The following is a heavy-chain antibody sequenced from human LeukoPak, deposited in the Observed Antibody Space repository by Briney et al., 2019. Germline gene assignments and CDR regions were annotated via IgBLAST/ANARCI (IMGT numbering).Heavy chain of an antibody. Sequence: SETLSLTCAVYGGSFSGYYWSWIRQPPGKGLEWIGEINHSGSTNYNPSLKSRVTISVDTSKNQFSLKLSSVTAADTAVYYCARERASGYSYGYTRGYFDYWGQGTLVTVSS. CDR3: ARERASGYSYGYTRGYFDY. CDR2: INHSGST. J-gene: IGHJ4*02. CDR1: GGSFSGYY. D-gene: IGHD5-18*01. V-gene: IGHV4-34*01.